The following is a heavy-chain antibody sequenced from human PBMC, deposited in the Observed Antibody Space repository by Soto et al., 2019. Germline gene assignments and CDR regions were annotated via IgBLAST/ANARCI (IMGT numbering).Heavy chain of an antibody. CDR3: AREWGYCYDSSGYYLLGAFDI. D-gene: IGHD3-22*01. Sequence: GASVKVSCKASGGTFSSYAISWVRQAPGQGLEWMGGIIPIFGTANYAQKFQGRVTITADESTSTAYMELSSLRSEDTAVYYCAREWGYCYDSSGYYLLGAFDIWGQGTMVTVSS. CDR2: IIPIFGTA. V-gene: IGHV1-69*13. CDR1: GGTFSSYA. J-gene: IGHJ3*02.